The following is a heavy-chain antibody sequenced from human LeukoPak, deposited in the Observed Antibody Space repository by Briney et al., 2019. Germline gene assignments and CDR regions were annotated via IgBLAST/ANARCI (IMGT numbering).Heavy chain of an antibody. CDR3: AREYGYSYGLLN. Sequence: ASVKVSCKASGGTFSSYAISWVRQAPGQGLEWMGIINPSGGSTSYAQKFQGRVTITADKSTSTAYMELSGLRSEDTAVYYCAREYGYSYGLLNWGQGTLVTVSS. CDR2: INPSGGST. J-gene: IGHJ4*02. V-gene: IGHV1-69*04. CDR1: GGTFSSYA. D-gene: IGHD5-18*01.